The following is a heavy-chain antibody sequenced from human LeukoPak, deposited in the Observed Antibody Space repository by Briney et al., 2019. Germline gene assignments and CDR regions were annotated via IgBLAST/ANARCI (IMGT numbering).Heavy chain of an antibody. V-gene: IGHV3-30*04. CDR1: GFTFSSYA. CDR3: ASGYSGYENYFDY. J-gene: IGHJ4*02. D-gene: IGHD5-12*01. Sequence: GRSLRLSCAASGFTFSSYAMHWVRQAPGKGLEWVAVISYDGSNKYYADSVKGRFTISRDNSKNTLYLQMNSLRAEDTAVYYCASGYSGYENYFDYWGQGTLVTVSS. CDR2: ISYDGSNK.